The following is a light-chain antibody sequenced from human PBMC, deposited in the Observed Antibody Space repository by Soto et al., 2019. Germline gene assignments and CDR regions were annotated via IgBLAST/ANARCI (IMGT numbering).Light chain of an antibody. V-gene: IGLV1-44*01. J-gene: IGLJ1*01. CDR3: QSYDSILNVPYV. Sequence: QSVLPQPPSASGTPGQRVTMSCSGSTSNIGSNPVHWYQQFPGTAPKVLIYSNYQRPSGVPDRFSGSKSGTSASLAITGLQAEDEADYYCQSYDSILNVPYVFGNGTKGTV. CDR1: TSNIGSNP. CDR2: SNY.